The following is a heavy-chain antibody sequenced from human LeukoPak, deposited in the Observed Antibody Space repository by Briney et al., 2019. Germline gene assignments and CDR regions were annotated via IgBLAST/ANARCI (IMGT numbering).Heavy chain of an antibody. CDR1: GDSINDYY. V-gene: IGHV4-59*08. Sequence: SETLSLTCTVSGDSINDYYWSWIRQPPGNRLEWIGWIYYSGSTMYSPSLESRVTISQDTSRTQFSLDLNSVTAADTAVYYCARHAGFGSGYYHDAFDI. CDR3: ARHAGFGSGYYHDAFDI. CDR2: IYYSGST. J-gene: IGHJ3*02. D-gene: IGHD3-22*01.